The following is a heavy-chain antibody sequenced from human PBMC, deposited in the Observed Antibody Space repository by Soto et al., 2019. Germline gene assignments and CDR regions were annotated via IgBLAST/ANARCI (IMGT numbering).Heavy chain of an antibody. J-gene: IGHJ4*02. CDR3: AKGSYYDSSKLDY. CDR2: ISWNSGSI. Sequence: EVQLVESGGGLVQPGRSLRLSCAASGFTFDDYAMHWVRQAPGKGLEWVSGISWNSGSIGYADSVKGRFTISRDNAKNSLYLQMNSLRAEDTALYYCAKGSYYDSSKLDYWGQGTLVTVSS. D-gene: IGHD3-22*01. CDR1: GFTFDDYA. V-gene: IGHV3-9*01.